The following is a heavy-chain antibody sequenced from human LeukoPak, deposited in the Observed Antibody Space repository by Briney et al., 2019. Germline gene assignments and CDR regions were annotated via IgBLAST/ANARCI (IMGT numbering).Heavy chain of an antibody. CDR1: GFTFSSYG. V-gene: IGHV3-30*18. Sequence: GGSLRLSCAASGFTFSSYGLHWVRQAPGKGLEWVAVISYDGSNKSYADSVKGRFTISRDNSKNTLYLQMNSLRAEDTAVYYCAKDRHSSSWYDGMDVWGQGTTVTVSS. CDR2: ISYDGSNK. J-gene: IGHJ6*02. D-gene: IGHD6-13*01. CDR3: AKDRHSSSWYDGMDV.